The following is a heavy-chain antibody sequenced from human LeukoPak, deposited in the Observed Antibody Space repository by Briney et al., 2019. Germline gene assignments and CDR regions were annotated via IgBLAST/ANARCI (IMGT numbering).Heavy chain of an antibody. CDR1: GFTFSSYA. J-gene: IGHJ3*02. D-gene: IGHD3-3*01. CDR2: ISGSGGST. V-gene: IGHV3-23*01. CDR3: AKGSVLRFLEWLPRDAFDI. Sequence: GGSLRLSCAASGFTFSSYAMSRVRQAPGKGLEWVSAISGSGGSTYYADSVKGRFTISRDNSKNTLYLQMNSLRAEDTAVYYCAKGSVLRFLEWLPRDAFDIWGQGTMVTVSS.